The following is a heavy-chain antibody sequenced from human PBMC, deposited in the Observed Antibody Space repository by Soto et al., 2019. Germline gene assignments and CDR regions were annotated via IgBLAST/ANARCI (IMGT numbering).Heavy chain of an antibody. V-gene: IGHV3-23*01. J-gene: IGHJ4*02. D-gene: IGHD6-13*01. Sequence: GGTLSLSCVASGFTSSNYAMSWVRQAPGKGLEWVSGISGSGSTDYTDSVTGRFTISRDKSKNPLCLQMNSLRAEDTAIYYCAKKTIATAGPSFDYWGQGMLVTVSS. CDR3: AKKTIATAGPSFDY. CDR2: ISGSGST. CDR1: GFTSSNYA.